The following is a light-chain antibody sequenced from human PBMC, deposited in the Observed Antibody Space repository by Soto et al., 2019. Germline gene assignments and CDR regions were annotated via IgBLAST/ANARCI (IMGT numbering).Light chain of an antibody. CDR1: QTVTSNY. CDR2: GAS. V-gene: IGKV3-20*01. Sequence: EIMLTQSPGTLSLSPGERATLSCGASQTVTSNYLAWYQQKPGQAPRLLIFGASIRVTGIPDRFIGSGSGTDFTLTISRLEPEDFAVYYCQQYGSSPTWTFGQGTIVDNK. J-gene: IGKJ1*01. CDR3: QQYGSSPTWT.